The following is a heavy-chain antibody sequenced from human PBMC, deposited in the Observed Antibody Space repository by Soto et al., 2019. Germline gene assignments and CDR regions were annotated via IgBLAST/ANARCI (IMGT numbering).Heavy chain of an antibody. J-gene: IGHJ3*02. Sequence: SSETLSLTCSVSGGSIISYYWSWSRQPPGKGLEWIGYIYYSGSTNYNPSLKSRVTISVDTSKNQFSLKLSSVTAAGTAVYYCARDSPNDAFDIWGQGTMVTVSS. V-gene: IGHV4-59*01. CDR1: GGSIISYY. CDR3: ARDSPNDAFDI. CDR2: IYYSGST.